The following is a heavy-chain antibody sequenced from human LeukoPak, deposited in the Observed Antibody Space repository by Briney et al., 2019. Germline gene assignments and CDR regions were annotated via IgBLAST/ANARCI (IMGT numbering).Heavy chain of an antibody. CDR3: ARIWYNWNNV. CDR1: GFTFSSYW. D-gene: IGHD1-1*01. J-gene: IGHJ6*04. Sequence: GSLRLSCAASGFTFSSYWMSWVRQAPGKGLEWVGEINHSGSTNYNPSLKSRVTISVDTSKNQFSLKLSSVTAADTAVYYCARIWYNWNNVWGKGTTVTISS. CDR2: INHSGST. V-gene: IGHV4-34*01.